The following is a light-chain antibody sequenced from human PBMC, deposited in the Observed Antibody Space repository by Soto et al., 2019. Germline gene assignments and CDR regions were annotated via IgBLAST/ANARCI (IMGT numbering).Light chain of an antibody. V-gene: IGKV4-1*01. Sequence: DIVMTQSPDSLAVSLGERATINCKSSQSVLYSSNNENYLAWYQQKPGQPPNLLIYWASTRESGVPDRFSGSGSGTDFTITISSLQAEAVAVYYCQQYYSTPPTFGQGTKVEIK. J-gene: IGKJ1*01. CDR3: QQYYSTPPT. CDR2: WAS. CDR1: QSVLYSSNNENY.